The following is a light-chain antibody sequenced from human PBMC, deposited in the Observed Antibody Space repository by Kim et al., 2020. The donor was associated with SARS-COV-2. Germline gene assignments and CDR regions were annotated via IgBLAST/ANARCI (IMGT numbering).Light chain of an antibody. CDR3: SSFAGSNNFEI. V-gene: IGLV2-8*01. CDR2: EVT. CDR1: SSDVGGFNY. Sequence: QSALTQPPSASGSPGQSVTISCTGTSSDVGGFNYVSWYQQLPGKAPKLLIYEVTQRPSGVPDRFSGSKSGNTASLTVSGLQADDEADYYCSSFAGSNNFEIFGTGTKVTAL. J-gene: IGLJ1*01.